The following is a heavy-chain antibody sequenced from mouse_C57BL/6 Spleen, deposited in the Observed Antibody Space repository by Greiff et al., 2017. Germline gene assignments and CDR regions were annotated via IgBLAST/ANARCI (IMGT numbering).Heavy chain of an antibody. J-gene: IGHJ2*01. Sequence: DVQLQESGAELVRPGASVKLSCTASGFNIKDDYMHWVKQRPEQGLEWIGWIDPENGDTEYASKFQGKATITADTSSNTAYLQLSSLTSDDTAVYYCTRGYYGSSLYYFDYWGQGTTLTVSS. CDR2: IDPENGDT. CDR3: TRGYYGSSLYYFDY. D-gene: IGHD1-1*01. CDR1: GFNIKDDY. V-gene: IGHV14-4*01.